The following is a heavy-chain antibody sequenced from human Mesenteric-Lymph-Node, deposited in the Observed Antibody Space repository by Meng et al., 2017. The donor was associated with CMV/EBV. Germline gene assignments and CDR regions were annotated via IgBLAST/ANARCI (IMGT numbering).Heavy chain of an antibody. Sequence: ASGCTFTSYAMTWVRQAPGQGLEWMGWINTNAGNPTYAQGFAGRFVFSLDSSVSTAYLQISSLKAEDTAVYYCERVGSGYDMGSSDYWGQGTLVTVSS. V-gene: IGHV7-4-1*02. J-gene: IGHJ4*02. CDR3: ERVGSGYDMGSSDY. CDR2: INTNAGNP. CDR1: GCTFTSYA. D-gene: IGHD5-12*01.